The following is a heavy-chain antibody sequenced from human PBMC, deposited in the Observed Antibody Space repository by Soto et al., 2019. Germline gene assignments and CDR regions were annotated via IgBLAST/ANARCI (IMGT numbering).Heavy chain of an antibody. Sequence: QVQVVQSGAEVKKPGASVKISCKASGYSFTTYAMHWVRQAPGQRLEWMAWINGGNGNTKYSQKFQDRVTITRDTSVNIAYMELSSLRSEDSAVYYCARGKGMEENYYYHGMDVWGQGTTVSVSS. V-gene: IGHV1-3*01. CDR1: GYSFTTYA. CDR2: INGGNGNT. CDR3: ARGKGMEENYYYHGMDV. J-gene: IGHJ6*02. D-gene: IGHD1-1*01.